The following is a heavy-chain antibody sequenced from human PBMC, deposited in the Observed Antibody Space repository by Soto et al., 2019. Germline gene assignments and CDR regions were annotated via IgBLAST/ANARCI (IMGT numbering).Heavy chain of an antibody. V-gene: IGHV1-69*12. D-gene: IGHD2-15*01. CDR1: GGTFSSYG. CDR3: AREKEDWFDP. CDR2: IIPVFDTT. J-gene: IGHJ5*02. Sequence: QVQLVQYGVEVKKPGSSVKVSCKASGGTFSSYGISWVRQAPGQGLEWMGGIIPVFDTTDYAQKFQDRVTITADESTNTAYMELRSLRSEDTAVYYCAREKEDWFDPWGQGTLVTVSS.